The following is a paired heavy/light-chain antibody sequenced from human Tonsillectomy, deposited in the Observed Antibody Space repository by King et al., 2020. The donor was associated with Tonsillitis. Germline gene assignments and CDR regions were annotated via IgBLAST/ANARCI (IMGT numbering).Light chain of an antibody. V-gene: IGKV1-39*01. Sequence: DIQMTQSPSSLSASVGDRVTITCRASQSISTYLNWYQQKPGKAPKLLIFAASSLQSGVPSRFSGSGSGTEFTLTISSLQPEDFATYYCQQSYNTPFTFGPGTKVDIK. CDR2: AAS. J-gene: IGKJ3*01. CDR3: QQSYNTPFT. CDR1: QSISTY.
Heavy chain of an antibody. V-gene: IGHV4-31*03. D-gene: IGHD6-6*01. CDR2: IYYTGST. J-gene: IGHJ5*02. Sequence: QVQLQESGPGLVKPSQTLSLTCTVSGDSISSADYFWSWIRQHPGKGLEWIGYIYYTGSTYYSPSLKSRLTISIDTSENQFSLRVSSVTAADTAVYYCARYSSSSGGNWLDPWGQGTLVTVSS. CDR3: ARYSSSSGGNWLDP. CDR1: GDSISSADYF.